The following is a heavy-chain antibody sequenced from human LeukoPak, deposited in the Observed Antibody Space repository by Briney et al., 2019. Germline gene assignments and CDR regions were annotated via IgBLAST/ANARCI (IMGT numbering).Heavy chain of an antibody. Sequence: GGSLRLSCAASGFTVSNSYMSWVRQAPGKGLEWVSVIYTGGSTYYADSVKGRFTISRDNSKNTLYLQMSSLRAEDTAVYYCANVPPTVHTAMALPFDYWGQGTLVTVSS. D-gene: IGHD5-18*01. V-gene: IGHV3-53*01. J-gene: IGHJ4*02. CDR1: GFTVSNSY. CDR2: IYTGGST. CDR3: ANVPPTVHTAMALPFDY.